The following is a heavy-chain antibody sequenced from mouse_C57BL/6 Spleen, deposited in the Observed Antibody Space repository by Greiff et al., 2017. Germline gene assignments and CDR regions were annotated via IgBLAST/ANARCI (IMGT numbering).Heavy chain of an antibody. CDR1: GYTFTSYW. D-gene: IGHD2-12*01. Sequence: QVQLKESGAELVKPGASVKLSCKASGYTFTSYWMQWVKQRPGQGLEWIGEIDPSDSYTNYNQKFKGKATLTVDTSSSTAYMQLSSLTSEDSAVYYCAVLYLDYWGQGTSVTVSS. V-gene: IGHV1-50*01. J-gene: IGHJ4*01. CDR3: AVLYLDY. CDR2: IDPSDSYT.